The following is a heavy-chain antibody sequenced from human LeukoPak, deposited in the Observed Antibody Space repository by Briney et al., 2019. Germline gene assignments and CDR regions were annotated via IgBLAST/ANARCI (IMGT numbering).Heavy chain of an antibody. D-gene: IGHD2-15*01. CDR2: ITASSTAI. V-gene: IGHV3-21*04. CDR1: GFTFNTYT. J-gene: IGHJ6*03. Sequence: AGGSLRLSCAASGFTFNTYTMNWVRQAPGKGLEWVSSITASSTAIYSADSVKGRFTISRDNAKNFLYLQMNSLRAEDTALYYCAKTGYPTTQYCSGGSCYSYYYYYYMDVWGKGTTVTVSS. CDR3: AKTGYPTTQYCSGGSCYSYYYYYYMDV.